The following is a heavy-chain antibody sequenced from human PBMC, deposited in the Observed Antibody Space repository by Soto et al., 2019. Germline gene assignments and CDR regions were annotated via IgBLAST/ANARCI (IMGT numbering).Heavy chain of an antibody. CDR1: VGTFSSYA. CDR3: AAAVAGTRGMDV. V-gene: IGHV1-69*01. J-gene: IGHJ6*02. Sequence: QGQLVQSGAAVKKTGSSVKVSCQASVGTFSSYAIRWVRQAPGQGPEWMGGIIPIFGTANYARKFQGRVPITADESTSPADMELRSLRSEDTAVYYCAAAVAGTRGMDVWGQGTTVSVSS. D-gene: IGHD6-19*01. CDR2: IIPIFGTA.